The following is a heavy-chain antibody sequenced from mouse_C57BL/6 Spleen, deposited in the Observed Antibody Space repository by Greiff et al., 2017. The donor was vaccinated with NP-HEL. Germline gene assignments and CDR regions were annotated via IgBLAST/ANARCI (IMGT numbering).Heavy chain of an antibody. D-gene: IGHD1-1*01. CDR1: GYTFTDYE. CDR2: IDPETGGT. V-gene: IGHV1-15*01. CDR3: TRHYYCGSSYPAWFAY. Sequence: VQLQQSGAELVRPGASVTLSCKASGYTFTDYEMHWVKQTPVHGLEWIGAIDPETGGTAYNQKFKGKAILTEDKSSSTAYLELRSLTSEDSAVYYGTRHYYCGSSYPAWFAYWGQGTLVTVSA. J-gene: IGHJ3*01.